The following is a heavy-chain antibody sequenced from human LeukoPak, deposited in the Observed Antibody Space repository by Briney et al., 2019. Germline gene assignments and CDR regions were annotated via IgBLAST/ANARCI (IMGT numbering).Heavy chain of an antibody. D-gene: IGHD5-12*01. CDR2: IYYSGST. CDR1: GGSISSHY. CDR3: ARVHSGYEYGAFDI. V-gene: IGHV4-59*11. J-gene: IGHJ3*02. Sequence: SETLSLTCTVSGGSISSHYWSWIRQPPGKGLEWIGYIYYSGSTNYNPSLKSRVTISVDTSKNQFSLKLSSVTAADTAVYYCARVHSGYEYGAFDIWGRGTMVTVSS.